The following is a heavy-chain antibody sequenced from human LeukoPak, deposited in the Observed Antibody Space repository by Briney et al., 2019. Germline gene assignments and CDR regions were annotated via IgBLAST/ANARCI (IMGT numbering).Heavy chain of an antibody. CDR2: ISRNSLYM. CDR1: GFTFGSHA. V-gene: IGHV3-21*06. Sequence: PGGSPRLSCVASGFTFGSHAMNWVRQAPGKGLEWVSSISRNSLYMYYADSLKGRFTISRDNAKNSLYLQMDSLRAEDTAAYYCARDKVGHDFWSGYSDFWGQGTLVTVSS. D-gene: IGHD3-3*01. CDR3: ARDKVGHDFWSGYSDF. J-gene: IGHJ4*02.